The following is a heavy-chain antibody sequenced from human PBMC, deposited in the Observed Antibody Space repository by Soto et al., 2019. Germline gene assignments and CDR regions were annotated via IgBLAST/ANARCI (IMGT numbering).Heavy chain of an antibody. CDR2: IIPILGIA. CDR3: ARLPQLRYFDWLDAFDI. D-gene: IGHD3-9*01. Sequence: QVQLVQSGAEVKKPGSSVKVSCKASGGTFSSYTISWVRQAPGQGLEWMGRIIPILGIANYAQKFQGRVTITADKSTSTAYMELSSLRSEDTAVYYCARLPQLRYFDWLDAFDIWGQGTMVTVSS. J-gene: IGHJ3*02. V-gene: IGHV1-69*02. CDR1: GGTFSSYT.